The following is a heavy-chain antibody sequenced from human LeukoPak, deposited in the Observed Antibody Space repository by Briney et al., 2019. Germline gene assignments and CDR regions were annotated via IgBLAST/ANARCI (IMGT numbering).Heavy chain of an antibody. D-gene: IGHD5-12*01. V-gene: IGHV4-34*01. CDR1: VGSFSGYY. J-gene: IGHJ3*01. CDR3: ARGMWSAAIVATITGWGDYWS. CDR2: INHSGST. Sequence: SETLSLTCAVYVGSFSGYYSSGIRPPPGKGLEWIGEINHSGSTNYNPSLKSRVTISVDTSKNRFYQTLSSVTAAVTAVYSCARGMWSAAIVATITGWGDYWSWGHGAMVT.